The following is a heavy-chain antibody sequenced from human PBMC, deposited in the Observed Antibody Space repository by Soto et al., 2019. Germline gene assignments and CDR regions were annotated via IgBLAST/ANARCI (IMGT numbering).Heavy chain of an antibody. D-gene: IGHD2-15*01. Sequence: QVQLVQSGAEVKKPGASVKVSCKASGYTFTSYGISWVRQAPGQGLEWMGWISAYNGNTNYAQKLQGRVTMTTDTSTSTAYMELRSLRSDDTAVYYCARSIIGYCSGGSCYAYFDIWGQETMVTVSS. CDR2: ISAYNGNT. CDR1: GYTFTSYG. V-gene: IGHV1-18*01. J-gene: IGHJ3*02. CDR3: ARSIIGYCSGGSCYAYFDI.